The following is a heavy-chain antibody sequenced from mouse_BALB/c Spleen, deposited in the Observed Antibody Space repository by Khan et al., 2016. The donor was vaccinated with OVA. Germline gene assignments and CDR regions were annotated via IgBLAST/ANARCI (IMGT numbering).Heavy chain of an antibody. CDR2: IYPFASYT. J-gene: IGHJ4*01. CDR1: GYTFTSFW. V-gene: IGHV1-69*02. Sequence: QVQLQQPGTELVRPGASVRLSCKASGYTFTSFWINWVKQRPGQGLEWIGNIYPFASYTNYNQKFRNKATLTVDNSSSASSMQLSSPTSQDSAVYYCTRGSDYGSSASYAMTYWGQGTSLTISS. CDR3: TRGSDYGSSASYAMTY. D-gene: IGHD1-1*01.